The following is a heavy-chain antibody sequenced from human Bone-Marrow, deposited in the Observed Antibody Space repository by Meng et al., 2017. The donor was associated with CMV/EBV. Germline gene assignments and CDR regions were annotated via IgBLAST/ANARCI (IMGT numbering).Heavy chain of an antibody. V-gene: IGHV1-2*02. CDR3: ARERISGTTYFDY. Sequence: ASVKVSCKASGYTFTGYYMHWVRQAPGQGLEWMGWINPNSGGTNYAQKFQGRVTMTRDTSISTAYMELSRLRSDDTAVYYCARERISGTTYFDYWGQGTLVTVSS. J-gene: IGHJ4*02. CDR1: GYTFTGYY. CDR2: INPNSGGT. D-gene: IGHD1-7*01.